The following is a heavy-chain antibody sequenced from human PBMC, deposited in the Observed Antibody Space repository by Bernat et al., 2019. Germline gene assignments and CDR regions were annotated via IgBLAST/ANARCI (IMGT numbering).Heavy chain of an antibody. D-gene: IGHD3-22*01. Sequence: QVQLVQSGAEVKKPGSSVKVSCKASGGTFSSYTISWVRQAPGQGLEWMGRIIPILGIANYAQKSQGRVTITADKSTSTAYMELSSLRSEDTAVYYCARYYYDSSGYYQLDYWGQGTLVTVSS. V-gene: IGHV1-69*02. J-gene: IGHJ4*02. CDR2: IIPILGIA. CDR1: GGTFSSYT. CDR3: ARYYYDSSGYYQLDY.